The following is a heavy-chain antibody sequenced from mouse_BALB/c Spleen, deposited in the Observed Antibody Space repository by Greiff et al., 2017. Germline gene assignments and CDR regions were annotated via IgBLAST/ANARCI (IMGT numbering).Heavy chain of an antibody. CDR3: ARKGTTVVEDYFDY. J-gene: IGHJ2*01. CDR1: GYSITSDYA. Sequence: VQLKESGPGLVKPSQSLSLTCTVTGYSITSDYAWNWIRQFPGNKLEWMGYISYSGSTSYNPSLKSRISITRDTSKNQFFLQLNSVTTEDTATYYCARKGTTVVEDYFDYWGQGTTLTVSS. CDR2: ISYSGST. D-gene: IGHD1-1*01. V-gene: IGHV3-2*02.